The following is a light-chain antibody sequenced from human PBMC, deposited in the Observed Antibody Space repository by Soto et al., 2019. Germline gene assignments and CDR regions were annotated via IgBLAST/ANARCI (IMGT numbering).Light chain of an antibody. V-gene: IGLV3-21*04. CDR1: NMGSKS. J-gene: IGLJ1*01. CDR3: QVWDSSSDHLYV. Sequence: SYELTQPPSVSVAPGKTARITCGGHNMGSKSVHWYQQKPGQAPGLVIYYDSDRPSGIPERFSGSNSGNTATLTISRVEAGDEADYYCQVWDSSSDHLYVFGTGTKLTV. CDR2: YDS.